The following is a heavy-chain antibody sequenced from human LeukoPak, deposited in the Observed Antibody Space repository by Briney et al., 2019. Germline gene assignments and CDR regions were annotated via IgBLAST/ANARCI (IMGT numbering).Heavy chain of an antibody. Sequence: GGSLRLSRAASGFTFSRHGMHWVRQAPGRGLEWVAFIRYDGSDKYYADSVKGRFTISRDNSENTLYLQMNSLRAEDTAVYYCAKGSFYCSGNTCPQYYYYMDVWGKGTTVTVSS. CDR3: AKGSFYCSGNTCPQYYYYMDV. CDR2: IRYDGSDK. J-gene: IGHJ6*03. V-gene: IGHV3-30*02. D-gene: IGHD2-15*01. CDR1: GFTFSRHG.